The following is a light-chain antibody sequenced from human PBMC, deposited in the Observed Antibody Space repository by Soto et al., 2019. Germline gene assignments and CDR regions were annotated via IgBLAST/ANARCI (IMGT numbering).Light chain of an antibody. CDR2: RAS. CDR3: QHYNNWPPWT. CDR1: QSVSNN. V-gene: IGKV3-15*01. Sequence: EIVMTQSPATLSVSPGERATLSCRASQSVSNNLAWYQQKPGQPPRLLIYRASTRATGIPARFSGSGSGTEFTLTNSSLQSEDFAVYYCQHYNNWPPWTFGQGTKVEIK. J-gene: IGKJ1*01.